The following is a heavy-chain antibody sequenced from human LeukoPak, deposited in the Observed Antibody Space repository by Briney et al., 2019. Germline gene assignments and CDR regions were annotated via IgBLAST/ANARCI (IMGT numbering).Heavy chain of an antibody. Sequence: TGGSLRLSCAASGFTFRNYWMHWVRQVPGKGLVWVSGISNDGSGTTYADSVKGRFTISRDNAKNTLYLQMDSLRAEDTAVYYCARDTQKSPDYWGQGTLVTVSS. V-gene: IGHV3-74*01. CDR3: ARDTQKSPDY. J-gene: IGHJ4*02. CDR2: ISNDGSGT. CDR1: GFTFRNYW.